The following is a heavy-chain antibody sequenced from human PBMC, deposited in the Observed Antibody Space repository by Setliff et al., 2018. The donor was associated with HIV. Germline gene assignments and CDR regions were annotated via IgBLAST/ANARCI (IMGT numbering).Heavy chain of an antibody. CDR2: ISYSGTT. J-gene: IGHJ6*03. V-gene: IGHV4-59*08. CDR3: ARRRPPPSGSYSKYYMDV. D-gene: IGHD1-26*01. CDR1: GGSISTYY. Sequence: SETLSLTCTVSGGSISTYYWNWIRQPPGKGLEWSGYISYSGTTNYNPSLKSRVTITVDTSKNQFSLKVSSVTAADTAVYYCARRRPPPSGSYSKYYMDVWGKGTTVTVSS.